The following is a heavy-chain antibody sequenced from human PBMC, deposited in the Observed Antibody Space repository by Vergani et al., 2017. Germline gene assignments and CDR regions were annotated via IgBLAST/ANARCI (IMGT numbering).Heavy chain of an antibody. D-gene: IGHD2-2*01. V-gene: IGHV4-59*01. CDR1: GGSISSYY. J-gene: IGHJ6*03. CDR2: IYYSGST. CDR3: ARDMGSSKNYYYMDV. Sequence: QVQLQESGPGLVKPSETLSLTCTVPGGSISSYYWSWIRQPPGKGLEWIGYIYYSGSTNYNPSLKSRVTISVDTSKNQFSLKLSSVTAADTAVYYCARDMGSSKNYYYMDVWGKGTTVTVSS.